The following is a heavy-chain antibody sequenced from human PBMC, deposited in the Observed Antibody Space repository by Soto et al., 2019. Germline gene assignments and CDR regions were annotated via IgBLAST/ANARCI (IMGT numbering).Heavy chain of an antibody. CDR2: LSSDSTTV. Sequence: PGGSLRLSCAASGFTFSSYAMNWVRQAPGKGLEWVSYLSSDSTTVYYADSVKGRFTISRDNAKNSLYLQMNSLRAEDTAVYYCARGWGSSTPWGQGTLVTVSS. D-gene: IGHD6-13*01. CDR3: ARGWGSSTP. CDR1: GFTFSSYA. V-gene: IGHV3-48*04. J-gene: IGHJ5*02.